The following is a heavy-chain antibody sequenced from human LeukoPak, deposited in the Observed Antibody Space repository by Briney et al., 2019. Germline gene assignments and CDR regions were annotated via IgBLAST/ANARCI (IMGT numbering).Heavy chain of an antibody. D-gene: IGHD3-9*01. CDR3: ARSIGLTGGGVDV. CDR2: ITNSGSTI. J-gene: IGHJ6*02. Sequence: PGGTLRLSCAASGFTFSDYNMNWVRQAPGKGLEWVSYITNSGSTIHYADSVKGRFTISRDNAKNSLYLQMNSLRAEDTAVYYCARSIGLTGGGVDVWGRGTTVTVSS. V-gene: IGHV3-11*01. CDR1: GFTFSDYN.